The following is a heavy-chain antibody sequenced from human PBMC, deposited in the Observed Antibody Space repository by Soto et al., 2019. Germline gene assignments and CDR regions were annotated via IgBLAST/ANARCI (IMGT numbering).Heavy chain of an antibody. J-gene: IGHJ4*02. CDR1: GFTFSDYY. CDR3: ARDTHSSYQYYYGSGSYFDY. V-gene: IGHV3-11*01. Sequence: GGSLRLSCAASGFTFSDYYMSWIRQAPGKGLEWVSYISSSGSTIYYADSVKGRFTISRDNAKNSLYLQMNSLRAEDTAVYYCARDTHSSYQYYYGSGSYFDYWGQGTLVTVSS. CDR2: ISSSGSTI. D-gene: IGHD3-10*01.